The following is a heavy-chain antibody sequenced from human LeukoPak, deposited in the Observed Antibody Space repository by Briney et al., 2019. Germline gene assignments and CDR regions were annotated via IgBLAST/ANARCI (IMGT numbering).Heavy chain of an antibody. J-gene: IGHJ4*02. V-gene: IGHV4-34*01. CDR1: GGSFSGYY. CDR3: ARGDSGSYYSLYFFDY. CDR2: ISHSGST. D-gene: IGHD1-26*01. Sequence: SETLSLTCAVYGGSFSGYYWSWIRQPPGKGLEWIGEISHSGSTNYNPSLKSRVTISVDTSKNQFSLKLSSVTAADTAVYYCARGDSGSYYSLYFFDYWGQGTLVTVSS.